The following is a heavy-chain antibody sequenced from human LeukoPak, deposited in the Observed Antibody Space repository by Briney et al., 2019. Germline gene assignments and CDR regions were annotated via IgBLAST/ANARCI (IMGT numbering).Heavy chain of an antibody. V-gene: IGHV3-23*01. Sequence: PGGSLRLSCAASGLTVSSYAMSWVRQAPGKGLEWVSAISISGGTTYYADSVKGRFTISRDNSRNTLYLQMNSLRVDDTAVYYCAKAFGGAVAGYFDYWGQGTLVTVSS. D-gene: IGHD6-19*01. J-gene: IGHJ4*02. CDR3: AKAFGGAVAGYFDY. CDR1: GLTVSSYA. CDR2: ISISGGTT.